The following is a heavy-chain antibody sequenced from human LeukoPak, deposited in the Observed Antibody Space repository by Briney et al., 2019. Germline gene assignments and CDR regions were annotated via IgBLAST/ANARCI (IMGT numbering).Heavy chain of an antibody. D-gene: IGHD3-16*01. V-gene: IGHV4-31*03. CDR3: ARTAGWSYGFDY. CDR2: IYYSGTT. CDR1: GGSISSGGYY. J-gene: IGHJ4*02. Sequence: TLSLTCTVSGGSISSGGYYWTWIRQYPGKGLEWIGYIYYSGTTYYNPSLQSRVTISGDTSKNQFSLKLSSVTAADTAVYYCARTAGWSYGFDYWGQGTLVTVSS.